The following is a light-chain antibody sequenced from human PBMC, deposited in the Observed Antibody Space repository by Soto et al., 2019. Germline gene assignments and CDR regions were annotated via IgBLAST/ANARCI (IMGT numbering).Light chain of an antibody. V-gene: IGKV3-20*01. CDR1: QSVRSNF. CDR2: GAS. Sequence: EIVLTQSPGTLSLSPGERATLSCRASQSVRSNFLAWYQQKPGQAPRLLIYGASSRATGIPDRFSGSGSGTDFTLTISNLEPEDFAVFYCHQYGSSPLSFGVGTRVDIK. CDR3: HQYGSSPLS. J-gene: IGKJ4*01.